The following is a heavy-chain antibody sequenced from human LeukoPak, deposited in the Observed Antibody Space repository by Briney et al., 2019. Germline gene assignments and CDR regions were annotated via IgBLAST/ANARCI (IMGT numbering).Heavy chain of an antibody. CDR1: GASISSYY. CDR2: MYYSGTT. D-gene: IGHD3-16*01. V-gene: IGHV4-59*01. Sequence: NTSETLSLTCSVSGASISSYYWSWIRQSPGKGLEWIGYMYYSGTTNYNPSLKSRVSISKDVSKNQFSLRVTSVTSADTAVYYFARVGGAPLGAFDIWGQGTVVTVSS. J-gene: IGHJ3*02. CDR3: ARVGGAPLGAFDI.